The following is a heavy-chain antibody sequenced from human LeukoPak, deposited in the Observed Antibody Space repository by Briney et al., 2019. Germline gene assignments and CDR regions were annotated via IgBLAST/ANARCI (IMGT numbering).Heavy chain of an antibody. J-gene: IGHJ4*02. V-gene: IGHV4-61*01. CDR3: ARTSCSSISCFYFDY. Sequence: SGTLSLTCTVSGGSVSSGSYYWSWIRQPPGKGLEWIGEIYHGGNTNYNPSLKSRVALSVDTSKNQFSPKLSSVTAADTAVYYCARTSCSSISCFYFDYWGQGTLVTVSS. D-gene: IGHD2-2*01. CDR2: IYHGGNT. CDR1: GGSVSSGSYY.